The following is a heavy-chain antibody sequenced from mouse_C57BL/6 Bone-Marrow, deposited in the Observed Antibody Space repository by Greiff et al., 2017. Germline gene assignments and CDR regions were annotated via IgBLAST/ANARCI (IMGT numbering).Heavy chain of an antibody. V-gene: IGHV14-4*01. J-gene: IGHJ3*01. CDR3: TSSYYYGSSPSWFAY. Sequence: EVQVVESGAELVRPGASVKLSCTASGFNIKDDYMHWVKQRPEQGLEWIGWIDPENGDTEYASKFQGKATITADTSSNTAYLQLSSLTSEDTAVYYCTSSYYYGSSPSWFAYWGQGTLVTVSA. D-gene: IGHD1-1*01. CDR2: IDPENGDT. CDR1: GFNIKDDY.